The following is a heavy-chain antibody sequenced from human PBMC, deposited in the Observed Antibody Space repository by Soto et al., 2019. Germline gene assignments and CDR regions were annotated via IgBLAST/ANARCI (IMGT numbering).Heavy chain of an antibody. V-gene: IGHV3-21*01. CDR2: ISSSSSYI. CDR1: GFTFSSYS. J-gene: IGHJ4*02. D-gene: IGHD3-9*01. Sequence: EVQLVESGGGLVKPGGSLRLSCAASGFTFSSYSMNWVRQAPGKGLEWVSSISSSSSYIYYADSVKGRFTISRDNAKNSLYLQMNSPSAEDTAVYYCASGLGYDILTGSPSHFDYWGQGTLVTVSS. CDR3: ASGLGYDILTGSPSHFDY.